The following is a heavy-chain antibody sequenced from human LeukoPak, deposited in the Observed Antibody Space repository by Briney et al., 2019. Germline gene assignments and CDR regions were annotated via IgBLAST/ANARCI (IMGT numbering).Heavy chain of an antibody. CDR1: GSSFTSYW. CDR3: ARGEGLLTTVTTIGY. Sequence: GDSLKISCEGSGSSFTSYWITWVRQLPEKGLEWMGRIDPRDSYTYYSPSFEGHVTISADKSLSTAYLQWSSLKASDTAMYYCARGEGLLTTVTTIGYWGQGTLVSVSS. J-gene: IGHJ4*02. CDR2: IDPRDSYT. D-gene: IGHD4-17*01. V-gene: IGHV5-10-1*01.